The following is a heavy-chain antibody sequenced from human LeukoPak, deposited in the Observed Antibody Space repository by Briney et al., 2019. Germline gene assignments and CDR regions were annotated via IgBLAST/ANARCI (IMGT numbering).Heavy chain of an antibody. CDR3: ARRDGYCSSTSCYADYYYGMDV. Sequence: KSRESLKISCKGSGYSFTSYWIGWVRQMPGKGLEWMGIIYPGDSDTTYSPSFQGQVTISADKSISTAYLQWSSLKASDTAMYYCARRDGYCSSTSCYADYYYGMDVWGQGTTVTVSS. J-gene: IGHJ6*02. CDR1: GYSFTSYW. CDR2: IYPGDSDT. V-gene: IGHV5-51*01. D-gene: IGHD2-2*01.